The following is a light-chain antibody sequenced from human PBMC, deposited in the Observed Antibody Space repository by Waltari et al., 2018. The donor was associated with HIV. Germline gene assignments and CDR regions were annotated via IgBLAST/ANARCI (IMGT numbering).Light chain of an antibody. V-gene: IGLV3-25*03. CDR1: ALPKQY. J-gene: IGLJ3*02. CDR2: KDS. CDR3: QSADSSGTHG. Sequence: SYELTQPPSVSVSPGQPARITCSGDALPKQYAYWYHQKPGQAPVLVIYKDSERPSGIHERFSGSSSGTTVTLTISGVQAEDEADYYCQSADSSGTHGFGGGTKLTVL.